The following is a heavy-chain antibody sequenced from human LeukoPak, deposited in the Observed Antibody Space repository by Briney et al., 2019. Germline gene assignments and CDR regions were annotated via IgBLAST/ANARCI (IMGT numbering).Heavy chain of an antibody. J-gene: IGHJ6*03. V-gene: IGHV3-48*01. CDR3: ARLDSSGWYDYYYYCMDV. CDR2: VSSSSSTI. CDR1: GFTFSTYI. D-gene: IGHD6-19*01. Sequence: GGSLRLSCAASGFTFSTYIMNWVRQAPGKGLEWVSYVSSSSSTIYYADSVKGRFTISRDNAKNSLYLQMNSLRAEDTAVYYCARLDSSGWYDYYYYCMDVWGKGTTVTVSS.